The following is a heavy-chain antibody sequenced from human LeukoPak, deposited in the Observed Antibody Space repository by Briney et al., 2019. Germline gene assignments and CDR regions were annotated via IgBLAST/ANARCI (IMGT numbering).Heavy chain of an antibody. CDR1: GGSISSYY. CDR3: AREYTGIAEYYFDY. D-gene: IGHD6-13*01. V-gene: IGHV4-4*07. J-gene: IGHJ4*02. Sequence: SETLSLTCTVSGGSISSYYWSWIRQPPGKGLEWIGRIYTSGSTNYNPSLKSRVTMSVDTSKNQFSLKLSSVTAADTAVYYCAREYTGIAEYYFDYWGQGTLVTVSS. CDR2: IYTSGST.